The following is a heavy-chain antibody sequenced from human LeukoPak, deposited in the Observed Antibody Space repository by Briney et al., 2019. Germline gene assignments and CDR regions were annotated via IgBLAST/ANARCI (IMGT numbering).Heavy chain of an antibody. Sequence: GGSLRLSCAASGLTFSDYAMTWVRQAPGKGLEWVSSITGGGGGTSYGDSVKGRFTVYRDNSKNTLYLQMNSLRAEDTAIYYCAKDPNGGYVGAFDSWGQGTLVTVSS. V-gene: IGHV3-23*01. D-gene: IGHD5-12*01. J-gene: IGHJ3*01. CDR3: AKDPNGGYVGAFDS. CDR2: ITGGGGGT. CDR1: GLTFSDYA.